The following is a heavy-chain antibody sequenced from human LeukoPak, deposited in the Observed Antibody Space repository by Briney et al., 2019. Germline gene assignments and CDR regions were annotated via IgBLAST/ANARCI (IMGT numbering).Heavy chain of an antibody. V-gene: IGHV3-30-3*01. CDR2: ISYDGSNK. Sequence: GGSLRLSCAASGFTFSSYAMHWVRQAPGKGLEWVAVISYDGSNKYYADSVKGRFTISRDNSKNTLYLQMNSLRAEDTAVYYCARDPRDYDILTGYYYWGQGTLVTVSS. CDR3: ARDPRDYDILTGYYY. CDR1: GFTFSSYA. J-gene: IGHJ4*02. D-gene: IGHD3-9*01.